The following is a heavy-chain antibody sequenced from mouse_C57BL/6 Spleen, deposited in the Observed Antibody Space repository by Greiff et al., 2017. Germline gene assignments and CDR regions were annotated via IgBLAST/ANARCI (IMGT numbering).Heavy chain of an antibody. Sequence: QVQLQQPGAELVKPGASVKLSCKASGYTFTSYWMHWVKQRPGQGLEWIGMIHPNSGSTNYNEKFKSKATLTVDKSSSTAYMQLSSLTSEDSAVYYCARERAYYSNSYYFDYWGQGTTLTVSS. CDR2: IHPNSGST. J-gene: IGHJ2*01. V-gene: IGHV1-64*01. D-gene: IGHD2-5*01. CDR1: GYTFTSYW. CDR3: ARERAYYSNSYYFDY.